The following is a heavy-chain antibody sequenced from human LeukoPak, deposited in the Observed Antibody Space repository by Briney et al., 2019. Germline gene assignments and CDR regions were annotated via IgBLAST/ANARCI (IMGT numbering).Heavy chain of an antibody. CDR2: INPSGGST. V-gene: IGHV1-46*01. J-gene: IGHJ6*02. Sequence: GASVKVSCKASGYTFTSYYMHWVRQARGQGLEWMGIINPSGGSTSYAQKFQGRVTMTRDTSTSTVYMELSSLRSEDTAVYYCARSSSVAGIFDYGMDVWGQGTTVTVSS. CDR3: ARSSSVAGIFDYGMDV. CDR1: GYTFTSYY. D-gene: IGHD6-19*01.